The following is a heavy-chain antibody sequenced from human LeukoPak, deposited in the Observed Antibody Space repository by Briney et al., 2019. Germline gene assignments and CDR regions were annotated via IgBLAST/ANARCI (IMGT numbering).Heavy chain of an antibody. D-gene: IGHD2-8*02. CDR3: ARLSGGQGVYYFDY. J-gene: IGHJ4*02. Sequence: GGSLRLSCAASGYTFSTYSMNWVRQAPGKGLEWVSSISTSSTYTYYADSVKGRFTISRDNAKNSLYLQMNSLRAEDTAVYYCARLSGGQGVYYFDYWGQGTLVTVSS. CDR1: GYTFSTYS. V-gene: IGHV3-21*01. CDR2: ISTSSTYT.